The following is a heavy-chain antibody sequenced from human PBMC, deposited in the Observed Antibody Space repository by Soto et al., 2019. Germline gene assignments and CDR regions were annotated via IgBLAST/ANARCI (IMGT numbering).Heavy chain of an antibody. Sequence: GGSLRLSCAASGFTFSSYSMNWVRQAPGKGLEWVSSISSSSSYIYYTDSVKGRFTISRDNAKNSLYLQMNSLRAEGTAVYYCARDSVYSSGWSVDYWGQGTLVTVSS. CDR1: GFTFSSYS. CDR2: ISSSSSYI. CDR3: ARDSVYSSGWSVDY. J-gene: IGHJ4*02. D-gene: IGHD6-19*01. V-gene: IGHV3-21*03.